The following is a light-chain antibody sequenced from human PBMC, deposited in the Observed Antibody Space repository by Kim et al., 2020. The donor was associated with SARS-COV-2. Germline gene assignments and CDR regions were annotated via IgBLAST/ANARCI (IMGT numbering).Light chain of an antibody. CDR3: QAWDTNTGVV. CDR2: QNF. J-gene: IGLJ3*02. Sequence: SYELTQPPSVSVSPGQTASITCSGDTLGTGYASWYQQKTGQSPVLVIYQNFKRPSGIPVRFSGSNSGNTATLTIRGTQSVDEADYYCQAWDTNTGVVFGGGTKVTVL. CDR1: TLGTGY. V-gene: IGLV3-1*01.